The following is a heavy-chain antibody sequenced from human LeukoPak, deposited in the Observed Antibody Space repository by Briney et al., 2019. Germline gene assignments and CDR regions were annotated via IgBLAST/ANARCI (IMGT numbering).Heavy chain of an antibody. D-gene: IGHD3-9*01. CDR2: ISSSSSYI. V-gene: IGHV3-21*01. J-gene: IGHJ6*02. Sequence: PGGSLRLSCAASGFTFSSYSMDWVRQAPGKGLEWVSSISSSSSYIYYADSVKGRFTISRDNAKNSLYLQMNSLRAEDTAVYYCARCYDILTGYYPFYGIDVWGQGTTVTVSS. CDR3: ARCYDILTGYYPFYGIDV. CDR1: GFTFSSYS.